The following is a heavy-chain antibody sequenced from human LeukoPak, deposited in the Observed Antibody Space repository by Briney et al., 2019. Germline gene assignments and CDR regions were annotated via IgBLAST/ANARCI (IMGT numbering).Heavy chain of an antibody. CDR1: GGSISSSRYY. CDR2: IYYDGST. CDR3: ARQGPFSSSFPGGAFDI. D-gene: IGHD6-13*01. J-gene: IGHJ3*02. V-gene: IGHV4-39*01. Sequence: PSETLSLTCTVSGGSISSSRYYWGWIRQPPGEGLEWIGSIYYDGSTYYSPSLKSRVTVSVDTSKNQFSLQVTSVTAADTAVYYCARQGPFSSSFPGGAFDIWGQGTVVTVSS.